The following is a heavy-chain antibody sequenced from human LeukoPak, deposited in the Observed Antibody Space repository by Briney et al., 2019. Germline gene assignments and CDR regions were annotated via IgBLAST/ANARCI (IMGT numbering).Heavy chain of an antibody. D-gene: IGHD5-18*01. J-gene: IGHJ1*01. CDR2: IYYSGST. V-gene: IGHV4-59*01. Sequence: SETLSLTCTVSGGSISSYYWSWIRQPPGKGLEWIGYIYYSGSTNYNPSLKSRVTISVDTSKNQFSLKLSSVTAADTAVYYCTREASGYSYGYEEHWGQGTLVTVSS. CDR1: GGSISSYY. CDR3: TREASGYSYGYEEH.